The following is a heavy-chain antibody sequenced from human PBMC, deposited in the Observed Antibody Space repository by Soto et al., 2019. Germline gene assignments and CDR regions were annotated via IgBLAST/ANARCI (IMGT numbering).Heavy chain of an antibody. D-gene: IGHD3-10*01. Sequence: SETLSLTCTVSGGSISSSSYDWGWIRQPPGKGLEWIGSIYYSGSTYYNPSLKSRVTISVDTSKNQFSLKLSSVTAADTAVYYCASHSNFGDYYYGMDVWGQGTTVTVSS. CDR3: ASHSNFGDYYYGMDV. J-gene: IGHJ6*02. CDR1: GGSISSSSYD. CDR2: IYYSGST. V-gene: IGHV4-39*01.